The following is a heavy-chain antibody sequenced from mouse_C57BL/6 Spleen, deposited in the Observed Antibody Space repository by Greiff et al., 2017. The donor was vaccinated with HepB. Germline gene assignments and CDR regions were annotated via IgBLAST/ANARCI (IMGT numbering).Heavy chain of an antibody. CDR1: GYTFTSYW. CDR2: INPSSGYT. D-gene: IGHD4-1*01. CDR3: ASLTGTSYWYFDV. V-gene: IGHV1-7*01. Sequence: QVQLQQSGAELAKPGASVKLSCKASGYTFTSYWMHWVKQRPGQGLEWIGYINPSSGYTKYNQKFKDKATLTADKSSSTAYMQLSSLTYEDSAVYYCASLTGTSYWYFDVWGTGTTVTVSS. J-gene: IGHJ1*03.